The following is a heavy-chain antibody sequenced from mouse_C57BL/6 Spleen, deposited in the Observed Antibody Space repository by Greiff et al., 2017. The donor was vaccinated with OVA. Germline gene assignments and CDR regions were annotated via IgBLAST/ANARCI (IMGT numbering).Heavy chain of an antibody. CDR1: GYTFTDYY. D-gene: IGHD2-2*01. CDR3: ARDYGYDYWYFDV. V-gene: IGHV1-76*01. J-gene: IGHJ1*03. Sequence: QVQLQQSGAELVRPGASVKLSCKASGYTFTDYYINWVKQRPGQGLEWIARIYPGSGNTYYNEKFKGKATLTAEKSSSTAYMQLSSLTSEDSAVYFCARDYGYDYWYFDVWGTGATVTASS. CDR2: IYPGSGNT.